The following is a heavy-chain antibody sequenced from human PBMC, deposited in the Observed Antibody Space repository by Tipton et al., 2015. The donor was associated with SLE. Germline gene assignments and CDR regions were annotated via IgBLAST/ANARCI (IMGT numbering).Heavy chain of an antibody. CDR1: GFIFSRYS. V-gene: IGHV3-64*02. CDR2: ISSNGGTT. D-gene: IGHD3-10*01. J-gene: IGHJ4*02. CDR3: AGVAPLSRGSGSYFDY. Sequence: SLRLSCAVSGFIFSRYSMHWVLQAPGKGLQYVSAISSNGGTTYYADSVKGRFTISRDNSQKTLYLQMGSLRAEDMAVYDCAGVAPLSRGSGSYFDYWGQGTLVTVSS.